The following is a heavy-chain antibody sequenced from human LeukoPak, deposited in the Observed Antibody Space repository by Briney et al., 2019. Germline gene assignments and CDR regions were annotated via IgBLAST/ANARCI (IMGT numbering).Heavy chain of an antibody. CDR3: ARAPKIRSTYYDFWSGIDY. Sequence: ASVKVSCKASGYTFTSYYMHWVRQAPGQGLEWVGIINPSGGSTSYAQKFQGRVTMTRDTSTSTVYMELSSLRSEDTAVYYCARAPKIRSTYYDFWSGIDYWGQGTLVTVSS. V-gene: IGHV1-46*03. CDR1: GYTFTSYY. CDR2: INPSGGST. J-gene: IGHJ4*02. D-gene: IGHD3-3*01.